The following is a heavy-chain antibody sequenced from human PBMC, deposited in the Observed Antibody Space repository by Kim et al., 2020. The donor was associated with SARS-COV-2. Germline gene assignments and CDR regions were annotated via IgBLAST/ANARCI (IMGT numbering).Heavy chain of an antibody. D-gene: IGHD3-10*01. CDR2: IYYSGSA. Sequence: SETLSLTCTVSGGSISSYYWSWIRQPPGKGLEWIGYIYYSGSANYNPSLKSRVTMSVDTSKNQFSLKLSYVTAADTAVYYCARNPKTYYYGSGTPGWFDPWGQGTLVTVSS. CDR3: ARNPKTYYYGSGTPGWFDP. J-gene: IGHJ5*02. V-gene: IGHV4-59*01. CDR1: GGSISSYY.